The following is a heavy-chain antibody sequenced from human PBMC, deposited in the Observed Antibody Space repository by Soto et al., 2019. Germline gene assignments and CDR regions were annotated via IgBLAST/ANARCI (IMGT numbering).Heavy chain of an antibody. CDR1: GGSISSGGHY. V-gene: IGHV4-31*03. CDR3: ATNGQITSRWYKPEFQH. Sequence: QVQLQESGPGLVKPSQTLSVTCTVSGGSISSGGHYWSWIRQHPGKGLEWMGYIYYNGATTYKPSLKSRLAISRDTTKNQFSLRLTSVTAADTAVYFCATNGQITSRWYKPEFQHWGQGTLVTVSS. J-gene: IGHJ1*01. CDR2: IYYNGAT. D-gene: IGHD6-13*01.